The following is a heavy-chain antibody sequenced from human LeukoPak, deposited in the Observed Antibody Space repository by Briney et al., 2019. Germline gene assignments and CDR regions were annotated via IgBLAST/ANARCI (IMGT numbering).Heavy chain of an antibody. D-gene: IGHD3-10*01. Sequence: ASVKVSCKASGYTFTGYYMHWVRQAPGQGLESMGRINPNSGGTNYAQKFQGRVTMTRDTSISTAYMELSRLRSDDTAVYYCAREGVRGVIRFGYWGQGTLVTVSS. J-gene: IGHJ4*02. V-gene: IGHV1-2*06. CDR3: AREGVRGVIRFGY. CDR2: INPNSGGT. CDR1: GYTFTGYY.